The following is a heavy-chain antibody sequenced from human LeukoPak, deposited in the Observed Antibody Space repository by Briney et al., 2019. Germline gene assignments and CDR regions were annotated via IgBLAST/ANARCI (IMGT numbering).Heavy chain of an antibody. CDR2: INHSGST. V-gene: IGHV4-34*01. Sequence: SETLSLTCAVYGGSFSGYYWSWIRQPPGKGLEWIGEINHSGSTNYNPSLKSRVTISVDTSKNQFSLKLSSVTAADTAVYYCARFFIRGYSYGYAFDYWGQGTLVTVSS. D-gene: IGHD5-18*01. J-gene: IGHJ4*02. CDR1: GGSFSGYY. CDR3: ARFFIRGYSYGYAFDY.